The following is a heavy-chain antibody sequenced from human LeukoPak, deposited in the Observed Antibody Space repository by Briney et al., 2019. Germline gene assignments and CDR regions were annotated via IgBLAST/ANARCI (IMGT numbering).Heavy chain of an antibody. D-gene: IGHD2-8*01. CDR1: GFTFSSYS. CDR2: ISSSSSYI. CDR3: AREEWAETGGNWFDP. Sequence: GGSLRLSCAASGFTFSSYSMNWVRQAPGKGLEWVSSISSSSSYIYYADSVKGRFTISRDNAKHSLYLQMNSLRAEDTAVYYCAREEWAETGGNWFDPWGQGTLVTVSS. J-gene: IGHJ5*02. V-gene: IGHV3-21*01.